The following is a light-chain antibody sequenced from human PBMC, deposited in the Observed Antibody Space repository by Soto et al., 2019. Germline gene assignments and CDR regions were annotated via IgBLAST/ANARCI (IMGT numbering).Light chain of an antibody. CDR2: EVS. V-gene: IGLV2-14*01. J-gene: IGLJ1*01. CDR1: SSDVGGHNY. CDR3: SSYTGSNNFV. Sequence: QSALAQPASVSGSPGQSITISCTGTSSDVGGHNYVSWFQQHPGKAPKLMIYEVSNRPSGVSNRFSGSKSGNTASLTISGLQAEDEAHYYCSSYTGSNNFVFGTGTKVTVL.